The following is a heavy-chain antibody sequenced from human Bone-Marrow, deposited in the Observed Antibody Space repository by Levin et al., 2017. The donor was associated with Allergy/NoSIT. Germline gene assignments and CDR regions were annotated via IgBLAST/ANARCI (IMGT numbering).Heavy chain of an antibody. CDR2: ISHDANKI. Sequence: GGSLRLSCVVSGLAFNQYGLHWVRQAPGKGLEWVAIISHDANKIYYTDSVKGRFTISRDNSKNTLFVQMDKLRIEDTAMYYCALGGSGGLDRWGQGTLVTVSS. J-gene: IGHJ4*02. D-gene: IGHD2-15*01. CDR1: GLAFNQYG. CDR3: ALGGSGGLDR. V-gene: IGHV3-30*03.